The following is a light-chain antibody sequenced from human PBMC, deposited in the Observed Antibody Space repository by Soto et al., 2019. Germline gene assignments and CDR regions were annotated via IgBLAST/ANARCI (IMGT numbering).Light chain of an antibody. J-gene: IGLJ1*01. CDR2: EVS. V-gene: IGLV2-23*02. Sequence: QSVLTQPASVSGSPGQSITISFTGTSNDVGSYNLVSWYQQHPGKAPKLMIYEVSKRPSGVSNRFSGSKSGNTASLTISGLQAEDEADYYCCSYAGSSTPLIFGTGTKVTVL. CDR3: CSYAGSSTPLI. CDR1: SNDVGSYNL.